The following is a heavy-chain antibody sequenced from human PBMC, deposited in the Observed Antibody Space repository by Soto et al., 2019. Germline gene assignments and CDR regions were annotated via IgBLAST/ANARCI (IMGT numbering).Heavy chain of an antibody. V-gene: IGHV4-31*03. CDR3: AREVREVTIFGVALYGMDV. J-gene: IGHJ6*02. D-gene: IGHD3-3*01. CDR1: GCSISSGGYY. CDR2: IYYSGST. Sequence: SETLSLTCTVSGCSISSGGYYWSWIRQHPGKGLEWIGYIYYSGSTYYNPSLKSRVTISVDTSKNQFSLKLSSVTAADTAVYYCAREVREVTIFGVALYGMDVWGQGTTVTVSS.